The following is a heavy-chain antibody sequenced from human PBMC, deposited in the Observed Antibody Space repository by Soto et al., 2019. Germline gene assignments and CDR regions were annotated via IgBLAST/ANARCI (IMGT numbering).Heavy chain of an antibody. CDR2: ISGSGGST. J-gene: IGHJ4*02. CDR3: AKLSQGRLLWFGELLSTFDY. CDR1: GFTFSSQA. D-gene: IGHD3-10*01. V-gene: IGHV3-23*01. Sequence: PAGSLRLSCASSGFTFSSQAMSWVCQAPGKGLECVSAISGSGGSTYYADSVKGRFTISRDNSKNTLYLQMNSLRAEDTAVYYCAKLSQGRLLWFGELLSTFDYWGQGTLVTVSS.